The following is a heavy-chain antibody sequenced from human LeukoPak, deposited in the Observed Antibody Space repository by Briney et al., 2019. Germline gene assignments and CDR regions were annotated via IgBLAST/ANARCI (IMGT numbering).Heavy chain of an antibody. V-gene: IGHV1-2*02. CDR2: INPYSGAT. CDR1: GYTFTDYY. Sequence: GASVKVSCMASGYTFTDYYMHWVRQAPGQGLEWMGWINPYSGATNYAQKFQGRVTMTRDTSINTAYMDLSRLGSDDTALYYCAREASGWFDPWGQGTLVTVSS. J-gene: IGHJ5*02. CDR3: AREASGWFDP. D-gene: IGHD3-10*01.